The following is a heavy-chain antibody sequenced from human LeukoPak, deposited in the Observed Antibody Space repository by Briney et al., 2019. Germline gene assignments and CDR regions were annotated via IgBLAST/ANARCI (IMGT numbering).Heavy chain of an antibody. CDR3: ARGVDSRGYYYAGGDAFDI. Sequence: ASVKVSCKASGGTFSSYAISWVRQAPGQGLEWMGGIIPIFGTANYAQKLQGRVTITADESTSTAYMELRSLRSEDTAVYYCARGVDSRGYYYAGGDAFDIWGQGTMVTVSS. V-gene: IGHV1-69*13. CDR1: GGTFSSYA. CDR2: IIPIFGTA. J-gene: IGHJ3*02. D-gene: IGHD3-22*01.